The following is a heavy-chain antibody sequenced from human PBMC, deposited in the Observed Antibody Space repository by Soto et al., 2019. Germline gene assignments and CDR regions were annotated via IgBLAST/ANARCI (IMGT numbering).Heavy chain of an antibody. CDR3: AKESYKRRTDFDY. CDR1: GFTFSSCA. Sequence: PGGSLRLSCAASGFTFSSCAMSWVRQAPGKGLEWVSGIGGSGDDPDYADSVKGRFIISSDNSKNTLYLQMSSLRAEGTAVYYCAKESYKRRTDFDYWGQGTLVTVSS. D-gene: IGHD3-10*01. J-gene: IGHJ4*02. CDR2: IGGSGDDP. V-gene: IGHV3-23*01.